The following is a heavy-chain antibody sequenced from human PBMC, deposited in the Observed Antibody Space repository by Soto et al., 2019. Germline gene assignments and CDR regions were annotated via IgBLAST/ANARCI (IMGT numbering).Heavy chain of an antibody. V-gene: IGHV4-4*02. Sequence: SEALSVTCAVSGASISRGWWTWVRQPPGKGLEWIGETLYSGRTNYNSSLNSRVTISIDKSKKQFSLNLSSVTAADTAVYYCSSRVTDAPTWGQGTLVT. D-gene: IGHD3-10*01. CDR2: TLYSGRT. J-gene: IGHJ5*02. CDR3: SSRVTDAPT. CDR1: GASISRGW.